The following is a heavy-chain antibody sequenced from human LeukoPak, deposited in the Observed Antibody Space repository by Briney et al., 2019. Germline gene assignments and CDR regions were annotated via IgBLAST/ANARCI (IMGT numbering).Heavy chain of an antibody. J-gene: IGHJ4*02. Sequence: GGSLRLSCAVSGFTFSSYSMNWVRQAPGKGLEWVSVIYSGGSTYYADSVKGRFTISRDNSKNTLYLQMNSLRAEDTAVYYCARESRYYDSSGYYYWGQGTLVTVSS. V-gene: IGHV3-53*01. CDR2: IYSGGST. CDR3: ARESRYYDSSGYYY. CDR1: GFTFSSYS. D-gene: IGHD3-22*01.